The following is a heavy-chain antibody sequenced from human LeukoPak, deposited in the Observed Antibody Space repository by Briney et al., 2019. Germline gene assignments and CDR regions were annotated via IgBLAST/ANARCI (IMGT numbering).Heavy chain of an antibody. V-gene: IGHV3-23*01. J-gene: IGHJ5*02. CDR2: ISGSGIST. Sequence: GRSLRLSCAASGFTFSSYAMTWVRQAPGKGLEWVSAISGSGISTYYADSVKGRFTISRDNSKNTLYLQMNSLRAEDTAVYYCAKAQYDSSGYYTPWFDPWGQGTLVTVSS. CDR1: GFTFSSYA. D-gene: IGHD3-22*01. CDR3: AKAQYDSSGYYTPWFDP.